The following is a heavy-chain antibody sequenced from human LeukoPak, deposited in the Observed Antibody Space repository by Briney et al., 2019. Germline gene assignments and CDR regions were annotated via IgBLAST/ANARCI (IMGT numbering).Heavy chain of an antibody. CDR1: GYTFTTYD. V-gene: IGHV1-8*01. J-gene: IGHJ5*02. CDR2: MNSISGNT. Sequence: ASVKVSCKASGYTFTTYDINWVRQAPGQGLGWMGWMNSISGNTGYAQKFQGRVTMTRDTSISTAYMELSSLTSEDTGVYYCARAMFYYDSSGYYAWFDPWGQGTQVTVSS. CDR3: ARAMFYYDSSGYYAWFDP. D-gene: IGHD3-22*01.